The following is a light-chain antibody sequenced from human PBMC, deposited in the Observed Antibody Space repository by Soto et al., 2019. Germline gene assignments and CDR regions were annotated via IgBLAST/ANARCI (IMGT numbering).Light chain of an antibody. Sequence: EIVLTQSPGTLSLSPGERATLSCRAIQSLSSNYLAWYQQKPGQAPRLLIYGASTRATGIPARFSGSGSGTEFTLTISNLQSEDFAVYFCQQYHNWPPITFGQGTRLEIK. CDR2: GAS. V-gene: IGKV3D-15*01. CDR3: QQYHNWPPIT. CDR1: QSLSSN. J-gene: IGKJ5*01.